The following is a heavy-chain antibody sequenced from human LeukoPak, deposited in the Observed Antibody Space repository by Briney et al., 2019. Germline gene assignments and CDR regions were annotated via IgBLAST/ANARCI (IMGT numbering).Heavy chain of an antibody. CDR2: INYSGSP. CDR3: ARRKEGLGSYSDLFDY. V-gene: IGHV4-39*01. J-gene: IGHJ4*02. Sequence: PSETLSLTCTVSGGSISGDVYYWGWIRQAPGKGLEWIGTINYSGSPYYNPSLKSRVTMSVDTSKNEISLKLTSVTAADTAVYYCARRKEGLGSYSDLFDYWGQGTLATVSS. D-gene: IGHD3-10*01. CDR1: GGSISGDVYY.